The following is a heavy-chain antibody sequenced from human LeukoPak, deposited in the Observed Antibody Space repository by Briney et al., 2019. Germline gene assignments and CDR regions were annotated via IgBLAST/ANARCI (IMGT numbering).Heavy chain of an antibody. CDR3: ARRPRYSSGWYYFDS. CDR1: GGSFSGDY. Sequence: SETLSLTCAVYGGSFSGDYWNWIRQPPGKGLEWIGEINHSGSANSNPSLKSRVTISVDRSKNQFSLKLSSVTAADTAVYYCARRPRYSSGWYYFDSWGQGTLVTVSS. V-gene: IGHV4-34*01. J-gene: IGHJ4*02. CDR2: INHSGSA. D-gene: IGHD6-19*01.